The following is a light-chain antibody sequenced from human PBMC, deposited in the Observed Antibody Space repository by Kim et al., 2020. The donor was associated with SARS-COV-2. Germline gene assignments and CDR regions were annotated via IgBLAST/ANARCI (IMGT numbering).Light chain of an antibody. CDR1: QLGHKF. V-gene: IGLV3-1*01. CDR2: EDK. Sequence: SESPGQTAIISCSGDQLGHKFVSWFQQKPGQSPVLVIHEDKKRPSGIPERFSGSNSGNTATMTISGTQAMDEADYYCQAWDSSTEAFGGGTKVTVL. CDR3: QAWDSSTEA. J-gene: IGLJ2*01.